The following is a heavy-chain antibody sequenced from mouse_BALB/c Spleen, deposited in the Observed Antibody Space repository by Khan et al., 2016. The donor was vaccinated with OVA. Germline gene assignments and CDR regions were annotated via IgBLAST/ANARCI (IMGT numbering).Heavy chain of an antibody. V-gene: IGHV2-9*02. Sequence: QVQLKQSGPGLVAPSQSLSITCTVSGFSLTSYGVHWVRQPTGKGLEWLGVIWAGGSTNYNSALMSRLSISKDNSKSQVFLKRNRLQTDDTAMYYCDRLEDIWGQGTTLTVSS. D-gene: IGHD1-3*01. CDR1: GFSLTSYG. CDR2: IWAGGST. J-gene: IGHJ2*01. CDR3: DRLEDI.